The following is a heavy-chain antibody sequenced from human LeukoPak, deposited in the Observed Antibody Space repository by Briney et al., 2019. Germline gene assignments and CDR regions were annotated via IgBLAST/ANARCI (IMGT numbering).Heavy chain of an antibody. D-gene: IGHD3-22*01. CDR1: GGSFSRSSYY. CDR2: MYYSGST. V-gene: IGHV4-39*01. CDR3: ARQYYDSSGYYPWYFDQ. Sequence: SETLSLTCTVSGGSFSRSSYYWGWIRQPPGKGLEWIGSMYYSGSTYYNQSLKSRVTVSVDTSKNQFSLKLTPVTAADTAVYYCARQYYDSSGYYPWYFDQWGQGTLVTVSS. J-gene: IGHJ4*02.